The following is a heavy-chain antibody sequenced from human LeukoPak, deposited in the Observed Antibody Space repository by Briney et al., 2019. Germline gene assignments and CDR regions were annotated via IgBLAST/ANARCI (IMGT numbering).Heavy chain of an antibody. J-gene: IGHJ6*02. CDR1: GLTFSTYV. V-gene: IGHV3-23*01. CDR3: GRYYVMDV. CDR2: ISESGGST. Sequence: GGSLRLSCATSGLTFSTYVMNWVRQAPGKGLEWVSTISESGGSTYYADSVKGRFTISRDNSKSTLYLQMNSLRAEDTAVYYCGRYYVMDVWGQGTSVTVSS.